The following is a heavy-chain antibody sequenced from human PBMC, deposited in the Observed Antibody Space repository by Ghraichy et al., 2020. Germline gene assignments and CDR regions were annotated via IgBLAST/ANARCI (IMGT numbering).Heavy chain of an antibody. CDR2: ITSSSRYI. CDR1: GFTFGSYN. J-gene: IGHJ6*02. Sequence: GGSLRLSCVGSGFTFGSYNMNWVRQSPGKGLEWISYITSSSRYIFYADSVKGRFTISRDNAQNSLSLQMNSLRDEDTAIYYCARASTVVRFYYYDGMDVWGQGTTVTVSS. CDR3: ARASTVVRFYYYDGMDV. D-gene: IGHD4-23*01. V-gene: IGHV3-48*02.